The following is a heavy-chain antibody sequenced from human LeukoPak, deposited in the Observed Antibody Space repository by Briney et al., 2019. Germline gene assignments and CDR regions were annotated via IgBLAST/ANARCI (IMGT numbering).Heavy chain of an antibody. D-gene: IGHD2-8*01. Sequence: WMGWISAYNGNTNYAQKLQGRVTMTTDTPTSTAYMELRSLRSDDTAVYYCARENLGYCTDWGQGTLVTVSS. CDR3: ARENLGYCTD. CDR2: ISAYNGNT. V-gene: IGHV1-18*01. J-gene: IGHJ4*02.